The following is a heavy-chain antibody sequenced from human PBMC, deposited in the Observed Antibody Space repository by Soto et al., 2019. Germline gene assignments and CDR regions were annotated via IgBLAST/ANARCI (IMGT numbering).Heavy chain of an antibody. D-gene: IGHD2-2*01. Sequence: PGESLKISCQGSGYTFTNYWIGWVRQMPGKGLEWMGIIWPGDSDTRYSPSFEGQVTISADKSISTAYLQWSSLKAADTAIYYCARRKASSTTSLSFRAAFDYWGQGTLVTVSS. CDR2: IWPGDSDT. CDR1: GYTFTNYW. J-gene: IGHJ4*02. V-gene: IGHV5-51*01. CDR3: ARRKASSTTSLSFRAAFDY.